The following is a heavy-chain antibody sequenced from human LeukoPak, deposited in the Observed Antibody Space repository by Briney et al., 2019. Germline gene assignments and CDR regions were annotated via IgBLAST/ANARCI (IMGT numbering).Heavy chain of an antibody. CDR1: GYDFANSW. J-gene: IGHJ4*02. D-gene: IGHD2-15*01. Sequence: LGESLKISCTASGYDFANSWIGWVRQMPGKGLEWMGIIYPGDSNTRYSPSFQGQVTISADKSISTAYLQWSSLTSDTAVYYCARHACRGGSCYSVDYWGQGTLVTVSS. CDR3: ARHACRGGSCYSVDY. CDR2: IYPGDSNT. V-gene: IGHV5-51*01.